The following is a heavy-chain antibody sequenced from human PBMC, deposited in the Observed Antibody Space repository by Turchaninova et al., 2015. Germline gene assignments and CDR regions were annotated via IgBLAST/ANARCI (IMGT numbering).Heavy chain of an antibody. Sequence: QVQLQESGPGLLKPSATLPLTCACSGYSIIRGSVWGWVRQPPGKGLEWIGNIYHTGSTYYNPSLKSRVTISVDTSKNKFSLKLSSVTAADTAVYYCARRPYYYYYMDVWGKGTTVTVSS. V-gene: IGHV4-38-2*01. CDR1: GYSIIRGSV. CDR3: ARRPYYYYYMDV. J-gene: IGHJ6*03. D-gene: IGHD6-6*01. CDR2: IYHTGST.